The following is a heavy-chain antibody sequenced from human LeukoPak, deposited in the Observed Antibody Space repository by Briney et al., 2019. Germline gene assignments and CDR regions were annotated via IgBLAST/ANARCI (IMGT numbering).Heavy chain of an antibody. J-gene: IGHJ6*03. D-gene: IGHD3-16*01. CDR1: GYSISSGYY. CDR3: ARETSQKGAHYMDV. Sequence: SETLSLTCTVSGYSISSGYYWGWIRPAPGKGLEWIGSIYNSGSTYYNPSLKSRVTISVDMSKNQFSLKLSSVTAADTAVYYCARETSQKGAHYMDVWGKGTTVTISS. CDR2: IYNSGST. V-gene: IGHV4-38-2*02.